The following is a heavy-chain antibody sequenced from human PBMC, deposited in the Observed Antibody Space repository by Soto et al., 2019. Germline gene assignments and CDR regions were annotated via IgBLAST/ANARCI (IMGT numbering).Heavy chain of an antibody. V-gene: IGHV4-39*01. CDR1: DGSMNSDSSY. D-gene: IGHD3-22*01. CDR3: ARLGGYVSVGYYYLWDS. CDR2: INHSGST. J-gene: IGHJ4*02. Sequence: SETLSLTCRVSDGSMNSDSSYWGWIRQPPGKGLEWIGVINHSGSTYHNLSLKGRVTMSVDTSRNQFSLKLTSMTAADTAVYYCARLGGYVSVGYYYLWDSWGQGTLVTVSS.